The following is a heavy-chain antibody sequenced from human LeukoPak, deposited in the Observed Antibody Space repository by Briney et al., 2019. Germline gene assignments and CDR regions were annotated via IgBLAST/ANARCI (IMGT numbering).Heavy chain of an antibody. D-gene: IGHD5-12*01. CDR3: AKCGVIVATTNWFDP. J-gene: IGHJ5*02. CDR2: ISYDGSNK. Sequence: GGSLRLSCAASGFTFSSYGMHWVRQAPGKGLEWVAVISYDGSNKYYADSVKGRFTISRDNSKNTLYLQMNSLRAEDTAVYYCAKCGVIVATTNWFDPWGQGTLVTVSS. V-gene: IGHV3-30*18. CDR1: GFTFSSYG.